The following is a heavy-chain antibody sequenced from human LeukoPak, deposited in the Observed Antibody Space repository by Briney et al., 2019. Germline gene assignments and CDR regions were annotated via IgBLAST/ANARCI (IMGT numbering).Heavy chain of an antibody. CDR3: ARVGPAARTPYFDY. CDR2: ISGSGGST. Sequence: GGSLRLSCAASGLTFSNYSMNWVRQAPGKGLEWVSAISGSGGSTYYADSVKGRFTISRDNSKNSLYLQMNSLRAEDTAVYYCARVGPAARTPYFDYWGQGTLVTVSS. CDR1: GLTFSNYS. J-gene: IGHJ4*02. V-gene: IGHV3-23*01. D-gene: IGHD6-6*01.